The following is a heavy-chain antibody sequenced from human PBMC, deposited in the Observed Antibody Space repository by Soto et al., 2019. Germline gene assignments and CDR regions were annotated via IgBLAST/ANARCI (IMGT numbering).Heavy chain of an antibody. CDR1: GFTFSSYG. V-gene: IGHV3-33*01. J-gene: IGHJ3*02. Sequence: GGSLRLSCAASGFTFSSYGMHWVRQAPGKGLEWVAVIWYDGSNKYYADSVKGRFTISRDNSKNTLYLQMNSLRAEDTAVYYCASIRSRHSSSWYGDAFDIWGQGTMVTVSS. D-gene: IGHD6-13*01. CDR3: ASIRSRHSSSWYGDAFDI. CDR2: IWYDGSNK.